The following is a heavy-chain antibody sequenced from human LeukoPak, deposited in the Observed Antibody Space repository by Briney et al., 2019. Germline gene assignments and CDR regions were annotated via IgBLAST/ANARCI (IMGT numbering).Heavy chain of an antibody. CDR1: GFTFSSYS. V-gene: IGHV3-21*01. Sequence: GGSLRLSCAASGFTFSSYSMNWVRQAPGKGLEWVSSISSSSSYIYYADSVKGRFTISRDNAKNSLYLQMNSLRDEDTAMYYCARDFNWGFDYWGQGTLVTVSS. CDR2: ISSSSSYI. J-gene: IGHJ4*02. CDR3: ARDFNWGFDY. D-gene: IGHD7-27*01.